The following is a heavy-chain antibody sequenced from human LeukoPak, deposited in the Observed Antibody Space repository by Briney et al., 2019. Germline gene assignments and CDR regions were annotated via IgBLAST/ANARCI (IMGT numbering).Heavy chain of an antibody. J-gene: IGHJ4*02. CDR3: ARQSLHYDFWSGYYDY. Sequence: PGGSLRLSWAASGFTVSSNYMSWVRQAPGKGLEWVSVIYTGGSTHYADSVKGRFTISRDNSKNTLYLQMNSLRAGDTAVYYCARQSLHYDFWSGYYDYWGQGALVTVPS. D-gene: IGHD3-3*01. V-gene: IGHV3-53*01. CDR2: IYTGGST. CDR1: GFTVSSNY.